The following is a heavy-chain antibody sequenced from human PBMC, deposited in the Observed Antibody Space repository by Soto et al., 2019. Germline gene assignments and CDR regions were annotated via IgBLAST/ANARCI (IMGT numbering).Heavy chain of an antibody. D-gene: IGHD1-1*01. J-gene: IGHJ6*02. CDR2: ISGLSSYI. Sequence: EVQLVDSGGGLVKPGGSLRLSCAASGFSFSRYGMNWVRQAPGKGLELVSSISGLSSYIYYADSVKGRFTVSRDNAKNSLYVQMNSLRAEDTAVYYCARDPQQRLADSYYYGMDVWGQGTTVIFSS. CDR3: ARDPQQRLADSYYYGMDV. CDR1: GFSFSRYG. V-gene: IGHV3-21*02.